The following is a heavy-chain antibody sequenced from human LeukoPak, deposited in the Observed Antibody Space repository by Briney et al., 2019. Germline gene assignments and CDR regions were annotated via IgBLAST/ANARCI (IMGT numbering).Heavy chain of an antibody. CDR2: ISGSGYST. CDR3: AKGGKWEPSGWLDY. D-gene: IGHD1-26*01. CDR1: GFTFSIYA. V-gene: IGHV3-23*01. J-gene: IGHJ4*02. Sequence: GGSLRLSSAASGFTFSIYAMSWVRQAPGKGLEWVSPISGSGYSTYYADSVKGRFTISRDNSKNTLYLQMNSLRVEDTAIYYCAKGGKWEPSGWLDYWGQGTLVTVSS.